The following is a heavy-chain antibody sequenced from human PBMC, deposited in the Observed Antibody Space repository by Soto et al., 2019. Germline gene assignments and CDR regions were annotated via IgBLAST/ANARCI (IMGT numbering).Heavy chain of an antibody. D-gene: IGHD2-2*03. CDR1: GFSFSGYA. CDR2: ISNDGTNE. J-gene: IGHJ4*02. V-gene: IGHV3-30*18. Sequence: QPGGFLRLSCAASGFSFSGYAMHWVRQAPGKGLEWLTLISNDGTNEYYADSVKGRFTISRDNSKNMLYLQMNGLRAEDTAVYFCAKDGFCSSTACYPNHFNSWGQGTPVTVSS. CDR3: AKDGFCSSTACYPNHFNS.